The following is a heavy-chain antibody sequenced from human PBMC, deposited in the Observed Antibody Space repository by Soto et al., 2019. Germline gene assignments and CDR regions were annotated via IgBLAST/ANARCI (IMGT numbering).Heavy chain of an antibody. J-gene: IGHJ5*02. D-gene: IGHD3-10*01. CDR1: GGSIGGAGYS. Sequence: SETLSLTCAVSGGSIGGAGYSWSWIRQPPGGGLDWIGYIYESGTILYNPSLKTRLTISLNWSDKQFSLTLNSVTAADTAVYYCARAQFYSGSGNYHNLMFDPWGQGTQVTVSS. CDR2: IYESGTI. V-gene: IGHV4-30-2*01. CDR3: ARAQFYSGSGNYHNLMFDP.